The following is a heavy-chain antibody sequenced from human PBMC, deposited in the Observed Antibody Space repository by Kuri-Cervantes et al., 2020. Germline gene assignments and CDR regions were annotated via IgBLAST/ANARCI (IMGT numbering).Heavy chain of an antibody. D-gene: IGHD6-19*01. CDR3: AGSPAVPAGVGDWFDP. Sequence: ESLKISCTVSGDSIISHFWSWIRQPPGRGLEWIGYIYSSGGTNYNPSFKSRVTMSVDTSKNQFSLKLRSVTAADTAVYYCAGSPAVPAGVGDWFDPWGQGTLVTVSS. J-gene: IGHJ5*02. CDR1: GDSIISHF. CDR2: IYSSGGT. V-gene: IGHV4-59*11.